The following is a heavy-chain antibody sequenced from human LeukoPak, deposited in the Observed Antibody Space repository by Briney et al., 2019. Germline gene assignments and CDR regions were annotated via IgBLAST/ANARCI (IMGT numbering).Heavy chain of an antibody. Sequence: GASVKVSCKASGYTFTSYGISWVRQAPGQGLEWMGWISAYNGNTNYAQKLQGRVTMTTDTSTSTAYMELRSLRSDDTAVYYCARGDIVVVTANWGMSAFDIWGQGTMVTVSS. CDR1: GYTFTSYG. CDR3: ARGDIVVVTANWGMSAFDI. CDR2: ISAYNGNT. J-gene: IGHJ3*02. D-gene: IGHD2-21*02. V-gene: IGHV1-18*01.